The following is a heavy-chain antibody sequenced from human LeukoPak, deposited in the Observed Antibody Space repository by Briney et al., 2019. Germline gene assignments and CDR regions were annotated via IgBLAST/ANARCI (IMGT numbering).Heavy chain of an antibody. CDR3: ARGGIVAAVDY. J-gene: IGHJ4*02. V-gene: IGHV4-34*01. D-gene: IGHD6-25*01. Sequence: SETLSLTCAAYGGSFSGYYWSWIRQPPGKGLEWIGEINHSGSTNYNPSLKSRVTISVDRSKNQFSLKLSSVTAADTAVYYCARGGIVAAVDYWGQGTLVTVSS. CDR1: GGSFSGYY. CDR2: INHSGST.